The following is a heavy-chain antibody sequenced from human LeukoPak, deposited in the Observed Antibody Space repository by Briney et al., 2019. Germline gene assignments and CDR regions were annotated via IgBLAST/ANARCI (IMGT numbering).Heavy chain of an antibody. J-gene: IGHJ6*03. CDR1: GFSFSNYW. CDR3: ARIRPTADYYYYYMDV. CDR2: INSDDSST. D-gene: IGHD4-17*01. Sequence: PGGCLRLSCAASGFSFSNYWMHWVRPAPGKGLVWVSHINSDDSSTSYADSVKGRFTISRDNAKNSLYLQMNTLRAEDTAVYYCARIRPTADYYYYYMDVWGKGTTVTVSS. V-gene: IGHV3-74*01.